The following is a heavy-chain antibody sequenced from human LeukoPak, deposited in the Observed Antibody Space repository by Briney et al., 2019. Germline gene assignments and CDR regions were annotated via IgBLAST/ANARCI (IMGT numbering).Heavy chain of an antibody. Sequence: PGGSLRLSCAASGFTFSSYSMNWVSQAPGKGLEWVSYISISSSTIYYADSVKGRFTVSRDNAKNSLYLQMDSLRDEDTAVYYCAREVSYTSGRSYYYGMDVWGQGTTVTVSS. J-gene: IGHJ6*02. CDR2: ISISSSTI. D-gene: IGHD2-2*02. V-gene: IGHV3-48*02. CDR1: GFTFSSYS. CDR3: AREVSYTSGRSYYYGMDV.